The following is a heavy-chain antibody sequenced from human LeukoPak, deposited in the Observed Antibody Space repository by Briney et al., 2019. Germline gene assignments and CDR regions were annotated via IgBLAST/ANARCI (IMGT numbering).Heavy chain of an antibody. D-gene: IGHD3-10*01. J-gene: IGHJ6*02. V-gene: IGHV1-69*04. Sequence: GSSVKVSCKASGGTFSSYAISWVRQAPGQGLEWMGRIIPILGIANYAQKFQGRVTITADKSTSTAYMELSSLRSEDTAVYYCASPMGSLNYYGMDVRGQGTTVTVSS. CDR1: GGTFSSYA. CDR3: ASPMGSLNYYGMDV. CDR2: IIPILGIA.